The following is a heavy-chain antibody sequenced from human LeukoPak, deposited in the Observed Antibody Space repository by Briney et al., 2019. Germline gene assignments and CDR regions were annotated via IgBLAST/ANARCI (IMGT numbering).Heavy chain of an antibody. CDR2: IRYDGSDK. V-gene: IGHV3-30*02. J-gene: IGHJ4*02. Sequence: GALRLPRAASGFHLRRYGLEWGRPAPGQGLEWVAFIRYDGSDKDYVDSVKGRFTISRDNSKNTLYLQMNSLRAEDTAVYYCAKDRDKGNYYFDYWGQGTLVTVSS. D-gene: IGHD1-7*01. CDR1: GFHLRRYG. CDR3: AKDRDKGNYYFDY.